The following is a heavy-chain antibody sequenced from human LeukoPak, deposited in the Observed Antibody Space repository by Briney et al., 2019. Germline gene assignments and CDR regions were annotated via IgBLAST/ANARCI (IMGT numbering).Heavy chain of an antibody. CDR1: GFIFSSYG. CDR2: IRSDGSDK. Sequence: PGGSLRLSCAASGFIFSSYGMHWVRQPPGKGLEWVAFIRSDGSDKYYAASVKGRFTISRDNSKNTLYLQMNSPRAEDTAVYYCAKHDSSSDFWGQGTLVTVSS. CDR3: AKHDSSSDF. V-gene: IGHV3-30*02. D-gene: IGHD3-22*01. J-gene: IGHJ4*02.